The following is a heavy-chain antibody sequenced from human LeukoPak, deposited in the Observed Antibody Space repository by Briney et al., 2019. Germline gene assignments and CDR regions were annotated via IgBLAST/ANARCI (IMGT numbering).Heavy chain of an antibody. J-gene: IGHJ6*02. D-gene: IGHD2-2*01. CDR1: GYTFTTYF. CDR3: ARGCRVVPGVHNVGRTQYYNGMDV. Sequence: ASVEVSCTASGYTFTTYFVHWVRQAPGQGLEWMGIIDPSDGSTSHAQKFQGRVTMTRDTSTSTVYMELSSLRSEDTAVYFCARGCRVVPGVHNVGRTQYYNGMDVWGQGTTVTVSS. V-gene: IGHV1-46*01. CDR2: IDPSDGST.